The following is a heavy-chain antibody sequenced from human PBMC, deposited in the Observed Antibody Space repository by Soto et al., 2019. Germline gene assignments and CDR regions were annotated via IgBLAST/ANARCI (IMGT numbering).Heavy chain of an antibody. V-gene: IGHV1-18*01. CDR3: ARGRYGDY. CDR1: GYTFTSYG. J-gene: IGHJ4*02. CDR2: ISARNGDT. Sequence: QVHLVQSGAEVKQPGASVKVSCKGSGYTFTSYGITWVRQAPGQGLEWMGWISARNGDTDYAQKLQGRVTVTRDTSTSTAYMELRSLRSADTAVYYCARGRYGDYWGQGALVTVSS. D-gene: IGHD1-1*01.